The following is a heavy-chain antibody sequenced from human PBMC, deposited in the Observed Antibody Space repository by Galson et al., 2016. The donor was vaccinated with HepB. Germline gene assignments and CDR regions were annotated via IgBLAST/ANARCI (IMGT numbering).Heavy chain of an antibody. J-gene: IGHJ3*02. CDR1: GFKFSTFT. D-gene: IGHD3-10*01. Sequence: SLRLSCAASGFKFSTFTFHWVRQAPGKGLQWLSSISSSSQHIYYADSVQGRFTISRDNAKSSLFLQMESLTTEDTALYYCARRGVRGPTWNGFDIWGQGTLVTVSS. V-gene: IGHV3-21*01. CDR3: ARRGVRGPTWNGFDI. CDR2: ISSSSQHI.